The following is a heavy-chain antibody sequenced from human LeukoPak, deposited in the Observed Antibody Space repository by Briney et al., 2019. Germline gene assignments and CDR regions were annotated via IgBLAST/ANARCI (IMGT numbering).Heavy chain of an antibody. CDR2: INPNSGGT. V-gene: IGHV1-2*02. Sequence: GASVKVSCKASGYTFTGYYMHWVRQAPGQGLEWMGWINPNSGGTNYAQKFQGRVTMTRDTSISTAYMELSRLRSDDTAVYYCAKDQGYDSSGLLRFYVDAWGTGTTVTVSS. J-gene: IGHJ6*03. D-gene: IGHD3-22*01. CDR3: AKDQGYDSSGLLRFYVDA. CDR1: GYTFTGYY.